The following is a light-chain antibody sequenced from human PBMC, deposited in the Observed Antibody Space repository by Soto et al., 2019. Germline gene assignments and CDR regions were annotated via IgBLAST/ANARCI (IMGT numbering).Light chain of an antibody. CDR2: GAS. CDR1: RSVSSN. CDR3: QQYNNRPPYT. V-gene: IGKV3-15*01. Sequence: EIVMTQSPATLSVAPGERATLSCRASRSVSSNLAWYQQTPGQAPRLLMYGASTRATGIPARFSGSGSGTEFTLTISSLQSEDFAVYYCQQYNNRPPYTFGQGTKVDTK. J-gene: IGKJ2*01.